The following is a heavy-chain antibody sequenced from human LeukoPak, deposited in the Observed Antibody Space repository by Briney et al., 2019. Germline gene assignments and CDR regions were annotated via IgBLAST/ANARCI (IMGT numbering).Heavy chain of an antibody. J-gene: IGHJ4*02. CDR1: GGSISSYY. D-gene: IGHD3-10*01. CDR3: AKGSGGSGSYYPYDFDY. V-gene: IGHV4-59*01. Sequence: SETLSLTCTVSGGSISSYYWSWIRQPPGKGLEWMGYIYYSGSTNYNPSLKSRVTISVDTSKNQVSLKLSSVTAADTAVYYCAKGSGGSGSYYPYDFDYWGQGTLVTVSS. CDR2: IYYSGST.